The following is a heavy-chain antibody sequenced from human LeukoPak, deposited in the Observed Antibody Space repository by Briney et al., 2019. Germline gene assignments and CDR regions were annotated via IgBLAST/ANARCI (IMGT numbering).Heavy chain of an antibody. CDR2: INHSGST. CDR3: ARQLGYCSSTSCRKEIDY. Sequence: PSETLSLTCAVYGGSFSGCYWSWIRQPPGKGLEWIGEINHSGSTNYNPSLKSRVTISVDTSKNQFSLKLSSVTAADTAVYYCARQLGYCSSTSCRKEIDYWGQGTLVTVSS. V-gene: IGHV4-34*01. D-gene: IGHD2-2*01. J-gene: IGHJ4*02. CDR1: GGSFSGCY.